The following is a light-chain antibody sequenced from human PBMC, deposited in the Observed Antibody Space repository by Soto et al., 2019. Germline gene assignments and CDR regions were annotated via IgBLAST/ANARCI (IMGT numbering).Light chain of an antibody. CDR3: MQGTLWPYT. Sequence: DVVMAQSPLSLPVTLGQPASISCYSSQSLVHTDGNTYLIWLQQRPGQSPRRLIYKVSNRDSGVPERFSGSGSGTDFTLKISRVEAEDVGVYYCMQGTLWPYTFGQGTKLEIK. V-gene: IGKV2-30*02. CDR1: QSLVHTDGNTY. J-gene: IGKJ2*01. CDR2: KVS.